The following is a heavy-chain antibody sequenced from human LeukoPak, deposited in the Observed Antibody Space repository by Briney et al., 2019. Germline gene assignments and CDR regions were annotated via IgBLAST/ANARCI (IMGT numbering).Heavy chain of an antibody. CDR3: ARDLTHRRNYDSSGYQIVPAF. CDR2: ISGYNGNT. Sequence: GASVKVSCKASGYTFTNYGISWVRQAPGQGLEGMGWISGYNGNTKYAQKLQGRVTMTTDTSTSTAYMELRSLRSDDTAVYYCARDLTHRRNYDSSGYQIVPAFWGQGTLVTVSS. V-gene: IGHV1-18*01. D-gene: IGHD3-22*01. CDR1: GYTFTNYG. J-gene: IGHJ4*02.